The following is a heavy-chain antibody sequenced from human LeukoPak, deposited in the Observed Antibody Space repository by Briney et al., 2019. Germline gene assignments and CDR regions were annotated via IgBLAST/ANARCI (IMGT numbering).Heavy chain of an antibody. D-gene: IGHD1-1*01. CDR3: ARGGPGYYFDY. CDR2: INPNSGGT. J-gene: IGHJ4*02. CDR1: GYTFTGYY. Sequence: RASVEVCCKASGYTFTGYYMHWVRQAPGQGLEWMGWINPNSGGTNYAQKFQGRVTMTRDTSISTAYMELSRMRSDDTAVYYCARGGPGYYFDYWGQGTLVTVSS. V-gene: IGHV1-2*02.